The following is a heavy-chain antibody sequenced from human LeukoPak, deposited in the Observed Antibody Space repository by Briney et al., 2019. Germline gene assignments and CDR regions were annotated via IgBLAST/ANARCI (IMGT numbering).Heavy chain of an antibody. J-gene: IGHJ4*02. Sequence: GESLKISCKSSGYTFTDYWIGWVRQKPGKGLEWMGIIFPGDSSIAYSPSFQGQVTISADKSISTAYLQWSSLKASDTAMYYCARHSHRYSSSPDYWGQGTLVTVSS. D-gene: IGHD6-6*01. CDR3: ARHSHRYSSSPDY. V-gene: IGHV5-51*01. CDR2: IFPGDSSI. CDR1: GYTFTDYW.